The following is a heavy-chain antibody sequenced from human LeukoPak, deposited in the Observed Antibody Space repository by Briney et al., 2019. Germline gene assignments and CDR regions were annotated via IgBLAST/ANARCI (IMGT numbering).Heavy chain of an antibody. V-gene: IGHV3-23*01. CDR3: AKDPLPTGY. Sequence: PGGSLRLSCAASGFTFSNYAMTWVRQAPGKGLEWVSGISGSGSSTYYADSVKGRFTISRDNSKNTLHLQMNSLRAEDTAVYYCAKDPLPTGYWGQGTLVTVSS. J-gene: IGHJ4*02. CDR1: GFTFSNYA. D-gene: IGHD4-17*01. CDR2: ISGSGSST.